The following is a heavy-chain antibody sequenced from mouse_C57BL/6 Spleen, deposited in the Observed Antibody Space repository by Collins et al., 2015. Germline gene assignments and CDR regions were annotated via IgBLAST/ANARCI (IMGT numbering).Heavy chain of an antibody. CDR1: GYTFTDYN. V-gene: IGHV1-22*01. Sequence: VQLQQSGAELVKPGASVKMSCKASGYTFTDYNMHWVKQSHGKSLEWIGYINPNNGDTSYNQKFKGKATLTVNKSSSTAYMELRSLTSEDSAVYYCARDYGSSWGFAYWGQGTLVTVSA. J-gene: IGHJ3*01. CDR2: INPNNGDT. D-gene: IGHD1-1*01. CDR3: ARDYGSSWGFAY.